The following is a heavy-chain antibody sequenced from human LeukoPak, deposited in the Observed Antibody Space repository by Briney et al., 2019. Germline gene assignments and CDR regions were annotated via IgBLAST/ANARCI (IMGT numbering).Heavy chain of an antibody. CDR3: TTVERWLLRSSPY. CDR2: IKTKTDGGTT. CDR1: GFTFSNAW. V-gene: IGHV3-15*01. Sequence: GSLRLSCAASGFTFSNAWMTWARQAPGRGLEWVGRIKTKTDGGTTDYAAPVKGRFTISRDDSKNLLYLQMNSLKTEDTAVYYCTTVERWLLRSSPYWGQGTLVTVSS. J-gene: IGHJ4*02. D-gene: IGHD5-24*01.